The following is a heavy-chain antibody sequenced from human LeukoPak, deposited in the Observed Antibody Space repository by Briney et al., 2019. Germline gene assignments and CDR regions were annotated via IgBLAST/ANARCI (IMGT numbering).Heavy chain of an antibody. CDR1: GFTFNNYG. CDR2: ISGDGSST. J-gene: IGHJ4*02. D-gene: IGHD2-15*01. Sequence: GGSLRLSCAASGFTFNNYGMSWVRQAPGKGLVWVSRISGDGSSTSYADSVKGRFTISRDNAKNTLYLQMNSLRAEDTAVYYCARESAQVVTFDYWGQGTLVTVSS. CDR3: ARESAQVVTFDY. V-gene: IGHV3-74*01.